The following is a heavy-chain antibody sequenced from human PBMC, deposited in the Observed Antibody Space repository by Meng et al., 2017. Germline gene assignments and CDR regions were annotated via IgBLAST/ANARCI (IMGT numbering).Heavy chain of an antibody. CDR2: INSNSDGGTT. CDR3: ATGAAAADH. Sequence: LCGSGGGCVSPGGSFSLFCGASGLRVTGAWMSWVRQAPGKGLEWVGRINSNSDGGTTDYAAPVKGRFTISRDDSKNTLYLQMNSLITEDTAVYFCATGAAAADHWGQETLVTVSS. CDR1: GLRVTGAW. V-gene: IGHV3-15*01. D-gene: IGHD6-13*01. J-gene: IGHJ4*02.